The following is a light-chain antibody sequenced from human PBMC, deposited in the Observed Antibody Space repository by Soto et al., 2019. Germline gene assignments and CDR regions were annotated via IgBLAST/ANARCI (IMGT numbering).Light chain of an antibody. V-gene: IGLV2-14*01. J-gene: IGLJ1*01. CDR1: SSDVGGYNY. CDR3: SSYTSSSTLGGVYV. CDR2: EVS. Sequence: QSVLTQPASVSGSPGQSITISCTGTSSDVGGYNYVSWYQQHPGKAPKLMIYEVSNRPSGVSNRFSGSKSGNTASLTISGLQAEEEADYYCSSYTSSSTLGGVYVFGTGTKLTVL.